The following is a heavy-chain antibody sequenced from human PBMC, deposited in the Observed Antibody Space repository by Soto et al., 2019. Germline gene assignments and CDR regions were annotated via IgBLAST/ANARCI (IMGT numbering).Heavy chain of an antibody. J-gene: IGHJ4*02. CDR1: GFTFSSYS. V-gene: IGHV3-48*02. CDR3: ARNWNYFDY. Sequence: PGGSLRLSCAASGFTFSSYSMNWVRQAPGKGLEWVSYISSSGNVIYYADSVKGRFTISRDKAKNSLYLQMNSLRDEDTAVYYCARNWNYFDYWGQGTLVTVSS. CDR2: ISSSGNVI. D-gene: IGHD3-3*01.